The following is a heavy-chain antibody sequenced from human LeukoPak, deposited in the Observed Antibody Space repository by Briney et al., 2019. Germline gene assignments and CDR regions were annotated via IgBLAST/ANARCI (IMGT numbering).Heavy chain of an antibody. Sequence: SETLSLTCAVSGGSISSSSYYWSWIRQPPGEGLEWIGSIYYSGSTYYNPSLKSRVTISVDTSKNQFSLKLSSVTAADTAVYYCARGRGEGRGISMVRGVRAPSYNWFDPWGHGTLVTVSS. V-gene: IGHV4-39*07. CDR1: GGSISSSSYY. CDR2: IYYSGST. J-gene: IGHJ5*02. D-gene: IGHD3-10*01. CDR3: ARGRGEGRGISMVRGVRAPSYNWFDP.